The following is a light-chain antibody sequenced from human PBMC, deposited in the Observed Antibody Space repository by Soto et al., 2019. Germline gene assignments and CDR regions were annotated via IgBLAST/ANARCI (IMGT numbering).Light chain of an antibody. CDR3: IQTLQAPYS. V-gene: IGKV2-28*01. Sequence: DLVMTQSPLSLPVTPGEPASISCRSSQSLRHHNGYNYLDWYLQKPGQSPQVLIYLGFNRASGVPDRVSGSGSGTVFTLKISRVEAEDVGVYYCIQTLQAPYSFGQGTKLEIK. CDR2: LGF. J-gene: IGKJ2*01. CDR1: QSLRHHNGYNY.